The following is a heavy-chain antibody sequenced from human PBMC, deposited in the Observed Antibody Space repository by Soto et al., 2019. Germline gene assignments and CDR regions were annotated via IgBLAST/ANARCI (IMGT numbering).Heavy chain of an antibody. J-gene: IGHJ3*01. Sequence: EVQLVESEGGLVQRGGSLRLSCAASGFTFNYYWMHWVRQAPGQGLMWVAHIQNDGSRTTYADSVKGRSTICRDNAKNTRYRQMNSLRAKHTAVYYCTRGNLGGFDLWGQGTTVTVSS. CDR1: GFTFNYYW. V-gene: IGHV3-74*01. CDR2: IQNDGSRT. D-gene: IGHD1-7*01. CDR3: TRGNLGGFDL.